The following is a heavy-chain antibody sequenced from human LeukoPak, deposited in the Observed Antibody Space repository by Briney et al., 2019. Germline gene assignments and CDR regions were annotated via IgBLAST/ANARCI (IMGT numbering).Heavy chain of an antibody. CDR2: TYYRSKWYN. J-gene: IGHJ4*02. CDR1: GDSVSSNSAA. Sequence: SQTLSLTCAISGDSVSSNSAAWNWIRQSPSRGLKWLGRTYYRSKWYNDYAVSVKSRITINPDTSKNQFSLQLNSVTPEDTAVYYCAIEAGYCSSTSCYGTLDYWGQGTLVTVSS. CDR3: AIEAGYCSSTSCYGTLDY. V-gene: IGHV6-1*01. D-gene: IGHD2-2*03.